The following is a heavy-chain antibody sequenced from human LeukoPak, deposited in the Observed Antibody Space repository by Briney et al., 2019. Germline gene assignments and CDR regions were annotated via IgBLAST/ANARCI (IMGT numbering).Heavy chain of an antibody. CDR2: IYYSGST. CDR1: GGSISSSSYY. Sequence: SGTLSLTCTVSGGSISSSSYYWGWIRQPPGKGLEWIGSIYYSGSTYYSPSLKSRVTISVDTSKNQFSLKLSSVTAADTAVYSCARDSSYAFDIWGQGTMVTVSS. J-gene: IGHJ3*02. V-gene: IGHV4-39*07. CDR3: ARDSSYAFDI.